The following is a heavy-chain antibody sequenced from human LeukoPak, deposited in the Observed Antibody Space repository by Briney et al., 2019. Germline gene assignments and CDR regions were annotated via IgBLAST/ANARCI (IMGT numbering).Heavy chain of an antibody. D-gene: IGHD6-19*01. CDR1: GFTFSDYY. CDR2: ISVSGGST. J-gene: IGHJ4*02. CDR3: AKKEQWPKYYFDY. V-gene: IGHV3-23*01. Sequence: PGGSLRLSCAASGFTFSDYYMSWIRQAPGKGLEWVSSISVSGGSTYYADSVKGRFTISRDNSKNTLYLQMNSLRAEDTAVYYCAKKEQWPKYYFDYWGQGTLVTVSS.